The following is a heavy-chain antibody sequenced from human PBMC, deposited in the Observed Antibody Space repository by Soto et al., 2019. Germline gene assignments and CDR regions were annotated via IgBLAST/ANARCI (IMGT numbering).Heavy chain of an antibody. CDR1: RGSVSGCC. Sequence: SETLSLPCAVYRGSVSGCCWSSIRQPPGKGLAWIGRVDDSGSTTYNPSLKSRLTISVDTSKNQLSLKLSCVTAADTAVYYCTIGTRGYSSSWDGVWGQRTTVIVS. D-gene: IGHD6-13*01. CDR2: VDDSGST. J-gene: IGHJ6*02. CDR3: TIGTRGYSSSWDGV. V-gene: IGHV4-34*01.